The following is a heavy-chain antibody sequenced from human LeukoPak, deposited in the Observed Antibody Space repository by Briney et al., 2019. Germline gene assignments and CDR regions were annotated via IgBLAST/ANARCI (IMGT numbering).Heavy chain of an antibody. CDR2: IGDGGGST. CDR3: AKHYGTGSSNAYFYY. V-gene: IGHV3-23*01. J-gene: IGHJ4*02. Sequence: QTGGSLRLSCADSVFTFSSFAMSWGRQTPRGGLGGRAWVSAIGDGGGSTDYADSVKRRITISRDNSKNTLSLQMNSLRAEDTAIYYCAKHYGTGSSNAYFYYWGQGTLVTVSS. D-gene: IGHD3-10*01. CDR1: VFTFSSFA.